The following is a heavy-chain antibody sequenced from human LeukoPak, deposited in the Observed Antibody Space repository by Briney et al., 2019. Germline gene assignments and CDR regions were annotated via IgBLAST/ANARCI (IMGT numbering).Heavy chain of an antibody. V-gene: IGHV3-7*01. CDR2: IKQDGSEK. Sequence: GGSLRLSCAASGFTFSSYSMNWVRQAPGKGLEWVANIKQDGSEKYYVDSVKGRFTISRDNAKNSLYLQMNSLRAEDTAVYYCARDFGYWGQGTLVTVSS. CDR1: GFTFSSYS. J-gene: IGHJ4*02. CDR3: ARDFGY.